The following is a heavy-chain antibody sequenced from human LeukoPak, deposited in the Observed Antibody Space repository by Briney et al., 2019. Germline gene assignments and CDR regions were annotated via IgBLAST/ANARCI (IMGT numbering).Heavy chain of an antibody. CDR3: ARLGTLTLWVGELLTPGDDDY. D-gene: IGHD3-10*01. Sequence: SDTLSLTCAVYGGSFSGYYWSWIRQPPGKGLEWIGEITHNGNTNYNPSLKSRVTMSVDTSKNQFSLKLSSVTAADTAVYYCARLGTLTLWVGELLTPGDDDYWGQGTLVTVSS. CDR1: GGSFSGYY. J-gene: IGHJ4*02. V-gene: IGHV4-34*01. CDR2: ITHNGNT.